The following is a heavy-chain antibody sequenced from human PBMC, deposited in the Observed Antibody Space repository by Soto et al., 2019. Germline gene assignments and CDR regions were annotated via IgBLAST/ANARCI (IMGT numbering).Heavy chain of an antibody. Sequence: TSETLSLTCAVYGGTFSGYDGSWIRQPPGKGLEWIGEINHSGSTNYNPSLKSRVTISVDTSKNQFSLKLSSVTAADTAVYYCARGPGDCSGGSCYSRYYYYYMDVWGKGTTVTVSS. J-gene: IGHJ6*03. D-gene: IGHD2-15*01. CDR3: ARGPGDCSGGSCYSRYYYYYMDV. CDR2: INHSGST. CDR1: GGTFSGYD. V-gene: IGHV4-34*01.